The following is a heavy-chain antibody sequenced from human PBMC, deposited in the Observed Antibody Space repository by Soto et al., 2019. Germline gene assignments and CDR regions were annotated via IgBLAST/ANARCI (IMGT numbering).Heavy chain of an antibody. CDR2: INPSGGST. CDR1: GYTFTSYG. CDR3: ARVGDVIELMVYADNWFAP. Sequence: ASVKVSCKASGYTFTSYGISWVRQAPGQGLEWMGIINPSGGSTSYAQKFQGRVTMTRDTSTSTVYMELSSLNLEDRAVFYCARVGDVIELMVYADNWFAPWGQGTLVTVSS. J-gene: IGHJ5*02. D-gene: IGHD2-8*01. V-gene: IGHV1-46*03.